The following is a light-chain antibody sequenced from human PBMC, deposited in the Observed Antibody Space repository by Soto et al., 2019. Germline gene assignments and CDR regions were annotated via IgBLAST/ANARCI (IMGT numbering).Light chain of an antibody. J-gene: IGKJ5*01. CDR3: QQRSNWPPRVT. Sequence: EVVMTQSPAPLSVSPGERVTLSFRAIQSVYVNVAWYQQKPGQAPRLLIYGASNRATGIPARFSGSGSGTDFTLTISSLEPEDFAVYYCQQRSNWPPRVTFGQGTRLEIK. CDR2: GAS. V-gene: IGKV3-11*01. CDR1: QSVYVN.